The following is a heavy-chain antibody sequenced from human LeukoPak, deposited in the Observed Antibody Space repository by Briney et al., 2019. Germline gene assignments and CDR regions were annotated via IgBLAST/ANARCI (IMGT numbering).Heavy chain of an antibody. CDR2: IYHSGST. J-gene: IGHJ4*02. V-gene: IGHV4-38-2*02. D-gene: IGHD1-26*01. Sequence: SETLSLTCTVSGYSISSGYYWGCIRQTPGKGLEWIGNIYHSGSTYYNPSLKSRVTISVDTSKNQFSLKLSSVTAADTAVYYCAIGNSGSYSPLDSWGQGTLVTVSS. CDR1: GYSISSGYY. CDR3: AIGNSGSYSPLDS.